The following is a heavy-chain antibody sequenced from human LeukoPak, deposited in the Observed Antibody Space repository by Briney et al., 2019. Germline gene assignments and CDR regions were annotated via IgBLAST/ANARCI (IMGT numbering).Heavy chain of an antibody. Sequence: GASVKVSCKASGYTFTSYGISWVRQAPGQGLEWMGWISAYNGNTNYAQKLQGRVIMTTDTSTSTAYMELRSLRSDDTAVYYCAGVTFGGVSTDAFDIWGQGTMVTVSS. J-gene: IGHJ3*02. CDR1: GYTFTSYG. CDR3: AGVTFGGVSTDAFDI. D-gene: IGHD3-16*01. V-gene: IGHV1-18*01. CDR2: ISAYNGNT.